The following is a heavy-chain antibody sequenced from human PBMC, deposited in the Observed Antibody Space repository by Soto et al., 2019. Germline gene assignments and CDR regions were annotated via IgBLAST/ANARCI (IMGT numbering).Heavy chain of an antibody. CDR2: ISYDGNNQ. D-gene: IGHD1-1*01. CDR1: GFTFSSYS. Sequence: QPGGSLRLSCAASGFTFSSYSMHWVRQAPGKGLDWMTFISYDGNNQWYADSVKGRFTISRDNSKNTVYLQMNSLRPEDTAVYFCAKDPFNSSPGTGPGTRGLDYWGQGTPVTVS. CDR3: AKDPFNSSPGTGPGTRGLDY. J-gene: IGHJ4*02. V-gene: IGHV3-30*18.